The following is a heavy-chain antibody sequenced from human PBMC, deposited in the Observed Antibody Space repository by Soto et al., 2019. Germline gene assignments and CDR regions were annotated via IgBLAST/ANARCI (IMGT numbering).Heavy chain of an antibody. CDR3: ARLGGDDDFWSGYWPDWLDP. V-gene: IGHV3-30-3*01. D-gene: IGHD3-3*01. Sequence: PGGSLRLSCAASGFTFSSYAMHWVRQAPGKGLEWVAVISYDGSNKYYADSVKGRFTISRDNSKNTLYLQMNSLRAEDTAVYYCARLGGDDDFWSGYWPDWLDPWGQGTLVTVSS. CDR1: GFTFSSYA. J-gene: IGHJ5*02. CDR2: ISYDGSNK.